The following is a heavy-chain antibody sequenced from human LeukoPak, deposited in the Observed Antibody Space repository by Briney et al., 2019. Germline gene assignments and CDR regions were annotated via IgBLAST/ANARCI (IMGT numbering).Heavy chain of an antibody. CDR3: AKPYYGSGSYYYDAFDI. J-gene: IGHJ3*02. CDR2: ISSSGSTI. D-gene: IGHD3-10*01. Sequence: PGGSLRLSCAASGFTFSDYYMSWIRQAPGKGLEWVSYISSSGSTIYYADSVKGRFTISRDNSKNTLYLQMNSLRAEDTAVYYCAKPYYGSGSYYYDAFDIWGQGTMVTVSS. V-gene: IGHV3-11*01. CDR1: GFTFSDYY.